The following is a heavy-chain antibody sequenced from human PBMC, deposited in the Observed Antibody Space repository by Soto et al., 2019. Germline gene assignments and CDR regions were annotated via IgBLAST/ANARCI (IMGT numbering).Heavy chain of an antibody. CDR1: GFSLSNSGVG. CDR2: IYWDDDE. CDR3: THKGGRGAGMDV. J-gene: IGHJ6*02. D-gene: IGHD2-15*01. V-gene: IGHV2-5*02. Sequence: QITVKESGPTLVKPTQTLTLTCTLSGFSLSNSGVGVAWIRQPPGKALEWLALIYWDDDERYRPSLRSRLTITNHISKTQLVLTMTNVDPVDTAPYVCTHKGGRGAGMDVWGQGTTVTVSS.